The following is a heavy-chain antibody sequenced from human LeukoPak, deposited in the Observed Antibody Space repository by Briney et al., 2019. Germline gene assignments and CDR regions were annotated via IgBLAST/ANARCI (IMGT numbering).Heavy chain of an antibody. Sequence: ASVKVSCKASGYTFTGYYMHWVRQAPGQGLEWMGWINPNSGGTNYAQKFQGRVTMTRDTSISTAYMGLSRLRSDDTAVYYCARDLVVVPAAMAQNYYYYYMDVWGKGTTVTVSS. CDR2: INPNSGGT. CDR1: GYTFTGYY. D-gene: IGHD2-2*01. V-gene: IGHV1-2*02. J-gene: IGHJ6*03. CDR3: ARDLVVVPAAMAQNYYYYYMDV.